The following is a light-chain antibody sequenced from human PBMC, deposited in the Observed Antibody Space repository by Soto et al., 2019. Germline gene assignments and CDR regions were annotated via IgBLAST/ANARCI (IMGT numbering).Light chain of an antibody. V-gene: IGLV2-14*01. Sequence: QSALTQPASVSGSPGQSITISCTGTGSDVGGYDYVSWYQQHPGKAPKLMIYDVTNRPSGISDRFSGSKSENTASLTISGLQADDEADYYCSSYTSSSTPYVFGTGTKLTVL. CDR2: DVT. J-gene: IGLJ1*01. CDR1: GSDVGGYDY. CDR3: SSYTSSSTPYV.